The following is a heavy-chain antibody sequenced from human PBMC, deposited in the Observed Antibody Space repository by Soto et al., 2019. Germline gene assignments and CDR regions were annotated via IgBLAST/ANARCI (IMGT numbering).Heavy chain of an antibody. Sequence: GGSLRLSCGASGFTFSSYAMSWVRQAPGKGLEWVSAISGSGGSTYYADSVKGRFTISRDNSKNTLYLQMNSLRAEDTAVYYCAKGLLVVRGVITSIDYFDYWGQGTLVTVSS. CDR1: GFTFSSYA. D-gene: IGHD3-10*01. CDR3: AKGLLVVRGVITSIDYFDY. CDR2: ISGSGGST. J-gene: IGHJ4*02. V-gene: IGHV3-23*01.